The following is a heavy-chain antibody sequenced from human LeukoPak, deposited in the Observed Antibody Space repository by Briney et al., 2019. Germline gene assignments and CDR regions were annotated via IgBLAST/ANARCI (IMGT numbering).Heavy chain of an antibody. V-gene: IGHV1-46*04. CDR2: INPLSGST. CDR1: GYTFTNFF. D-gene: IGHD2-21*01. J-gene: IGHJ4*02. CDR3: GRSVAFREIPRDF. Sequence: ASVKVSCKTSGYTFTNFFIHWLRQAPGQGLEWMGIINPLSGSTTYARNLQGRVTMTSDTSTSTVYVELSSLRSEDTAVYYCGRSVAFREIPRDFWGQGTLVTVSS.